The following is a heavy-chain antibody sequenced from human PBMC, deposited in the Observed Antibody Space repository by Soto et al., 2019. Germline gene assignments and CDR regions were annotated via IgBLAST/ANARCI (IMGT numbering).Heavy chain of an antibody. CDR2: ISYDGSNK. CDR1: GFTFSSYG. V-gene: IGHV3-30*18. CDR3: AKSTMVRGGDFDY. J-gene: IGHJ4*02. D-gene: IGHD3-10*01. Sequence: QVQLVESGGGVVQPGRSLRLSCAASGFTFSSYGMHWVRQAPGKGLEWVAVISYDGSNKYYADSVKGRFTISRDNSKNTLYLQMNSLRAEDTAVYYCAKSTMVRGGDFDYWGQGTLVTVSS.